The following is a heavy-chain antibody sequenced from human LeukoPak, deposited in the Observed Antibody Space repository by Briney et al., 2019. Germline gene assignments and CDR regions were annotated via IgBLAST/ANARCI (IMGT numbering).Heavy chain of an antibody. Sequence: ASVKVSCKASGYTFTSFDINWVRQATGQRLEWMGWMNPKSGSAGYARNFQGRVTFTRDTSISTAYMELSSLTSEDTAVYYCARADYEGNNWRDDAFDIWGQGTMVTVSS. J-gene: IGHJ3*02. D-gene: IGHD1-1*01. CDR2: MNPKSGSA. CDR1: GYTFTSFD. CDR3: ARADYEGNNWRDDAFDI. V-gene: IGHV1-8*03.